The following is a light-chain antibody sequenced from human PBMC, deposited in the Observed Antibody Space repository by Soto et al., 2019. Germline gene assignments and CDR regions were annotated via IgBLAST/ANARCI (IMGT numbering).Light chain of an antibody. Sequence: DVVMTQSPLSLPVTLGQPASISCRSSQSLLHRNGYNYLDWYLQKPGQSPQLLIYLGSDRASGVPDRFSGSGSGTDFTLKISRVEAEDVGVYYCMQTLQTRTFGQGTKVDIK. J-gene: IGKJ1*01. CDR2: LGS. CDR3: MQTLQTRT. V-gene: IGKV2-28*01. CDR1: QSLLHRNGYNY.